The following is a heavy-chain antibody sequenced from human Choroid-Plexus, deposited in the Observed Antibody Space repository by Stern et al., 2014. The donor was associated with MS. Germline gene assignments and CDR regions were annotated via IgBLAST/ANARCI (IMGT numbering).Heavy chain of an antibody. CDR3: AKDRQYLTYFFDH. J-gene: IGHJ5*02. CDR1: GFTFGSCA. D-gene: IGHD2/OR15-2a*01. Sequence: VQLVQSGGGVVQAGRPLRLSCVASGFTFGSCAMPWVRQAPGKGLEWAAGVSYDGSNKYYADSVKGRFTISRDNSQNTLYMQMSSLRPEDTAVYYCAKDRQYLTYFFDHWGQGSLVTVSS. V-gene: IGHV3-30*18. CDR2: VSYDGSNK.